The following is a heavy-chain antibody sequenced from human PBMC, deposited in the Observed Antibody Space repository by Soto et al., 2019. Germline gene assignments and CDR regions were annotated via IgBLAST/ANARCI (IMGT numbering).Heavy chain of an antibody. D-gene: IGHD6-19*01. J-gene: IGHJ4*02. V-gene: IGHV3-23*01. CDR1: GFSFVNYA. Sequence: GGSLRLSCAASGFSFVNYAMNWVRQAPGKGLEWVSGLSGSGTGTYYADSVKGRFTISRDNSRDTLFLQMNSLTADDTAGYYCAKATTNGGWFNHFDSRGQGAPVPL. CDR3: AKATTNGGWFNHFDS. CDR2: LSGSGTGT.